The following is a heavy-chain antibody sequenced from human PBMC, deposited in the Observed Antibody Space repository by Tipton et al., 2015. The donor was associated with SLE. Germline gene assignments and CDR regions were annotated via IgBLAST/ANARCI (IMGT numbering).Heavy chain of an antibody. Sequence: TLSLTCTVSGGSISSSSYYWGWIRQPPGKGLEWIWCIYYSGSTYYNPSLKSRVTISGDTSKNQLSLKLSSVPAADTAAYYCARTGIAAAGGDHWGQGTLVTVSS. D-gene: IGHD6-13*01. CDR2: IYYSGST. CDR3: ARTGIAAAGGDH. CDR1: GGSISSSSYY. J-gene: IGHJ5*02. V-gene: IGHV4-39*07.